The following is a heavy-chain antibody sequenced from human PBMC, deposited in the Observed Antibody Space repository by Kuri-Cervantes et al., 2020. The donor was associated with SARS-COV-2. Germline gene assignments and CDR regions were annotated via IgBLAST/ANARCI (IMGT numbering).Heavy chain of an antibody. CDR2: INPSGGST. J-gene: IGHJ6*03. Sequence: ASVKVSCKASGYTSTSCYMHWVRQAPGQGLEWMGIINPSGGSTSYAQKFQGRVTMTRDTSTSTVYMELSSLRSEDTAVYYCASGGQLPYYYYYYYMDVWGKGTTVTVSS. CDR1: GYTSTSCY. D-gene: IGHD1-1*01. CDR3: ASGGQLPYYYYYYYMDV. V-gene: IGHV1-46*01.